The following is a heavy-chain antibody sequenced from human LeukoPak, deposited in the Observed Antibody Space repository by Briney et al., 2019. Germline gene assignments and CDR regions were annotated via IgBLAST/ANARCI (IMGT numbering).Heavy chain of an antibody. CDR2: INPNNGDT. CDR1: GYTFTAQY. V-gene: IGHV1-2*02. J-gene: IGHJ5*02. CDR3: ARDPFPTYYYDSSGYSDTNWFDP. D-gene: IGHD3-22*01. Sequence: ASVKVSCKASGYTFTAQYMHWVRQAPGQGLEWMGWINPNNGDTKYAQSFLGRVTMTRDTSTTTAYMELSSLRSDDTAVYYCARDPFPTYYYDSSGYSDTNWFDPWGQGTLLTVSS.